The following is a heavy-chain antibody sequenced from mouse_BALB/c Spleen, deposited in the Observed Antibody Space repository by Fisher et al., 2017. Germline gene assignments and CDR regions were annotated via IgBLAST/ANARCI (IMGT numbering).Heavy chain of an antibody. J-gene: IGHJ1*01. D-gene: IGHD2-4*01. V-gene: IGHV5-9*04. Sequence: RFTISRDNAKNTLYLQMSSLRSEDTAMYYCARITNWYFDVWGAGTTVTVLL. CDR3: ARITNWYFDV.